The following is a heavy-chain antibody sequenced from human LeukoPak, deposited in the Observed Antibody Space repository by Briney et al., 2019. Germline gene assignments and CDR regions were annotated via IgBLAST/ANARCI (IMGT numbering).Heavy chain of an antibody. Sequence: SETLSLTCTVSVGSISSHYWSWIRQTPGKGLEWIGYISYSGGTNYNPSFKSRVTISVDTSKSQFSLKLTSVTAADTAVYYCARLKDLWFHPWGQGTLVTVSS. CDR1: VGSISSHY. V-gene: IGHV4-59*11. J-gene: IGHJ5*02. D-gene: IGHD2-15*01. CDR3: ARLKDLWFHP. CDR2: ISYSGGT.